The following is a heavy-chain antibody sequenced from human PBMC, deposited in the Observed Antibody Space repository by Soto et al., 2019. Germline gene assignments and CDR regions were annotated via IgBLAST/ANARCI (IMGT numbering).Heavy chain of an antibody. J-gene: IGHJ4*02. V-gene: IGHV3-11*01. CDR3: ASLPDSSSWYYFDY. D-gene: IGHD6-13*01. CDR1: GFTFSDYY. Sequence: GESLKISCAASGFTFSDYYMSWIRQAPGKGLEWVSYISSSGSTIYYADSVKGRFTISRDNAKNSLYLQMNSLRAEDTAVYYCASLPDSSSWYYFDYWGQGTLVTVSS. CDR2: ISSSGSTI.